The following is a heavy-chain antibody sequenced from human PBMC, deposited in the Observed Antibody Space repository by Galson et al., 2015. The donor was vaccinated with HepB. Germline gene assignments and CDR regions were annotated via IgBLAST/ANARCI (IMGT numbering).Heavy chain of an antibody. CDR2: INSKTDCGTT. V-gene: IGHV3-15*01. Sequence: SLRLSCAASGFTFSNDWMNWVRQAPGKGLEWVCRINSKTDCGTTDYTAPVKGRFTIARDESKNTLYLQMNSMKTEDTAVYFCTTDMRLLWFVKFIDYWGQGTLVTVSS. CDR3: TTDMRLLWFVKFIDY. J-gene: IGHJ4*02. D-gene: IGHD3-10*01. CDR1: GFTFSNDW.